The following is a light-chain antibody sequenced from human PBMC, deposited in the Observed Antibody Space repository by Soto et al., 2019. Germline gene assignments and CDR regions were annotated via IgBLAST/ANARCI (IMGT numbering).Light chain of an antibody. V-gene: IGLV2-14*03. CDR1: SSDVGAYNW. CDR2: DVN. J-gene: IGLJ3*02. Sequence: QSVLTQPGSVSGSPGQSITISCTGTSSDVGAYNWVAWYQQHPGKAPKLMICDVNNRPSGVSNRFSGSKSGNTASLTISGLQAEDEGDYYCSSYTNTNSAVFGGGTKLTVL. CDR3: SSYTNTNSAV.